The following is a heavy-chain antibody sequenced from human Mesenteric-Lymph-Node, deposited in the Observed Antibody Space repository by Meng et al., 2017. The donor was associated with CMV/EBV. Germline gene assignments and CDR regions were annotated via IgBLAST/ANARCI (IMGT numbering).Heavy chain of an antibody. J-gene: IGHJ4*02. Sequence: SGYTFTSYARNWVRQAPGQGLEWRGWINTNTGNPTYAQGFTGRFVFSLDTAVTTAYLQISSLKAEDTAVYYCARDGGGYYYGSGSYDYWGQGTLVTVSS. V-gene: IGHV7-4-1*02. D-gene: IGHD3-10*01. CDR2: INTNTGNP. CDR1: GYTFTSYA. CDR3: ARDGGGYYYGSGSYDY.